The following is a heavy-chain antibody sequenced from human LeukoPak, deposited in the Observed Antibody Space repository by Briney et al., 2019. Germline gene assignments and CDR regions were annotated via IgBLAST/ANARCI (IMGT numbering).Heavy chain of an antibody. Sequence: GESLKISCKGSGYSFTTFWIGWVRQMPGKGLEWMGIIYPGDSDTRYGPSFQGQVTISADKSISTVYLQWSSLKASDTAMYYRARYDPGSYPPVCDYWGQGTLVTVSS. CDR3: ARYDPGSYPPVCDY. CDR2: IYPGDSDT. CDR1: GYSFTTFW. D-gene: IGHD3-10*01. V-gene: IGHV5-51*01. J-gene: IGHJ4*02.